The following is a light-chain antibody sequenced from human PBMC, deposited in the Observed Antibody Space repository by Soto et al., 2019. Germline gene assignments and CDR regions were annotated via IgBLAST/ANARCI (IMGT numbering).Light chain of an antibody. CDR3: QQSYNTPRT. J-gene: IGKJ1*01. CDR1: QSIMTH. CDR2: TAS. Sequence: DIQMTQSPSSLSASVGDRVTITCRASQSIMTHLNWYQHKSGKAPKLLIYTASNLNSGVPSRFSGSGSGTDFTLTISSLQADDFATYYCQQSYNTPRTFGQGTKVEI. V-gene: IGKV1-39*01.